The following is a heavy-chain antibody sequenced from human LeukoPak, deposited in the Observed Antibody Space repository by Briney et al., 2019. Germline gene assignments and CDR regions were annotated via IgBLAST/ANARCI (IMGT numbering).Heavy chain of an antibody. CDR2: ISYDGSNK. CDR3: ARRYFDY. J-gene: IGHJ4*02. CDR1: GFTFSSYG. Sequence: GGSLRLSCAASGFTFSSYGMHWVRQAPGKGLEWVAVISYDGSNKYYADSVKGRFTISRDNAKNSLYLQMNSLRAEDTAVYYCARRYFDYWGQGTLVTVSS. V-gene: IGHV3-30*03.